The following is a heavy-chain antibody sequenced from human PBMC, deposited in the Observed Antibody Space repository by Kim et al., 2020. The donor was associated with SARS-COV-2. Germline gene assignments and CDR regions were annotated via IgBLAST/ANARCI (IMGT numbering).Heavy chain of an antibody. CDR2: IYHSGST. CDR1: GGSISSSNW. D-gene: IGHD6-13*01. CDR3: ATGSSSYFGFDY. V-gene: IGHV4-4*02. Sequence: SETLSLTCAVSGGSISSSNWWSWVRQPPGKGLEWIGEIYHSGSTNYNPSLKSRVTISVDKSKNQFSLKVSSVTAADTAVYYCATGSSSYFGFDYWGQGTLVTVSS. J-gene: IGHJ4*02.